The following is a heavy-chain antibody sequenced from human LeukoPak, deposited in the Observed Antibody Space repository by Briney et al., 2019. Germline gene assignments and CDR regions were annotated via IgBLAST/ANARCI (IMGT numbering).Heavy chain of an antibody. J-gene: IGHJ3*02. V-gene: IGHV5-51*01. CDR1: GYSFTSYW. CDR3: ARQEGSYFSGAFDI. CDR2: IYPGDSDT. D-gene: IGHD1-26*01. Sequence: KVGESLKISCKGSGYSFTSYWIGWVRQMPGKGLEWMGIIYPGDSDTRYSPSFQGQVTISADKSIGTAYLQWSSLKASETAMYYCARQEGSYFSGAFDIWGQGTMVTISS.